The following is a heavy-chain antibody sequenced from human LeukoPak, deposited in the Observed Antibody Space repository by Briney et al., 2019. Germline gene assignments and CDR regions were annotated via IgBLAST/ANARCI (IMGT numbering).Heavy chain of an antibody. D-gene: IGHD4-11*01. V-gene: IGHV3-23*01. CDR3: AKPTTSATRWLDP. Sequence: GGSLRLSCAASGFTFSSSVMSWVRHAPGKGLEWVSAVTGSGSDTYHADSVKGRFTISRDNSKSTLYLQMDSLRAEDTATYYCAKPTTSATRWLDPWGQGTLVTVSS. CDR2: VTGSGSDT. CDR1: GFTFSSSV. J-gene: IGHJ5*02.